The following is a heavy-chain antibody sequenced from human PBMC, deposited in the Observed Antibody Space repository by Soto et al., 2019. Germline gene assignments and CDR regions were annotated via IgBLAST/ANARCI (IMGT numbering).Heavy chain of an antibody. CDR1: GFTFRSYG. V-gene: IGHV3-33*01. J-gene: IGHJ3*01. CDR2: IWYDGSNK. CDR3: ARGSDAFDF. Sequence: QVQLVESGGGVVQPGRSLRLSCAASGFTFRSYGMHWVRQAPGKGLEWVAVIWYDGSNKYYAESVKGRFTISRDNSNYTVYLQMNRLRAEDTAVYYCARGSDAFDFWCQGTMVTVSS.